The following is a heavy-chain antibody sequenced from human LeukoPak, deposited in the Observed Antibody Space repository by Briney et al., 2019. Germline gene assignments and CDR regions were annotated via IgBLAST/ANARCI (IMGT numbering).Heavy chain of an antibody. CDR3: AREDFGVDY. V-gene: IGHV3-21*01. J-gene: IGHJ4*02. Sequence: GGSLRLSCAASGFTFSSYSMNWVRQAPGKGLEWVSSISSSSSYIYYADSVKGRFTISRDNAKNTLFLQMNSLRAEDTAVYYCAREDFGVDYWGQGTLVTVSS. CDR1: GFTFSSYS. D-gene: IGHD3-10*01. CDR2: ISSSSSYI.